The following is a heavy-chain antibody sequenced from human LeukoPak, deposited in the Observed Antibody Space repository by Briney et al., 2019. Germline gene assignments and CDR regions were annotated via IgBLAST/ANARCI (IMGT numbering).Heavy chain of an antibody. Sequence: ASVKVSCKASGGTFSSYAISWVRQAPGQGLEWMGGIIPIFGTANYAQKFQGRVTITADESTSTAYMELSSLRSEDTAVYYCARVGGYCSSTSCEANYYYYMDVWGKGTTVTISS. V-gene: IGHV1-69*13. J-gene: IGHJ6*03. CDR1: GGTFSSYA. CDR2: IIPIFGTA. CDR3: ARVGGYCSSTSCEANYYYYMDV. D-gene: IGHD2-2*03.